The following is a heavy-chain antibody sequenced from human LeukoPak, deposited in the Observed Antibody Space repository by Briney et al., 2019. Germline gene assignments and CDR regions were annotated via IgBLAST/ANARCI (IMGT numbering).Heavy chain of an antibody. CDR2: INPHSGGT. V-gene: IGHV1-2*02. Sequence: ASVKVSCTASGYTFTDYYVHWVRQAPGQGLEWMGWINPHSGGTNFAQKFQGRVTMTRDTSISTAYMELSRLRSDDTAVYYCASTRSQVAWGQGTLVTVSS. CDR3: ASTRSQVA. D-gene: IGHD2-2*01. J-gene: IGHJ5*02. CDR1: GYTFTDYY.